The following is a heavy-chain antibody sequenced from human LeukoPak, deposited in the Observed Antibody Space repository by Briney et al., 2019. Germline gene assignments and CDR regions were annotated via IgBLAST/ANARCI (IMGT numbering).Heavy chain of an antibody. CDR1: GGTFSSYA. CDR2: IIPIFGTA. J-gene: IGHJ4*02. CDR3: ALRGEGYDFWSGYLGSDY. D-gene: IGHD3-3*01. Sequence: SVKVSCKASGGTFSSYAISWVRQAPGQGLEWMGGIIPIFGTANYAQKFQGRVTITADESTSTAYMELSSLRSEDTAVYYCALRGEGYDFWSGYLGSDYWGQGTLVTVSS. V-gene: IGHV1-69*13.